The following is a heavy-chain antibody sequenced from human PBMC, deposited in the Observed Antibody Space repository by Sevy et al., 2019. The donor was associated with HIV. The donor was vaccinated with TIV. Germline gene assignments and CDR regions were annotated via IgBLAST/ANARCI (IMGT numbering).Heavy chain of an antibody. CDR1: GGTFSSYA. CDR3: AGVGIVLMVYATYGMDV. V-gene: IGHV1-69*13. J-gene: IGHJ6*02. D-gene: IGHD2-8*01. CDR2: IIPIFGTA. Sequence: ASVKVSCKASGGTFSSYAISWVRQAPGQGLEWMGGIIPIFGTANYAQKFQGRVTITADESTSTAYMELSSLRSEDTAAYYCAGVGIVLMVYATYGMDVWGQGTTVTVSS.